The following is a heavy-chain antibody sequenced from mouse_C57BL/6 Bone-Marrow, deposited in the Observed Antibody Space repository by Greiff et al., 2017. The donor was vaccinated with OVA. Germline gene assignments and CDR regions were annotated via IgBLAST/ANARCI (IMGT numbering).Heavy chain of an antibody. J-gene: IGHJ3*01. CDR1: GYTFTSYW. D-gene: IGHD2-10*01. V-gene: IGHV1-55*01. CDR3: ARRALLQAWFAY. Sequence: QVQLQQSGAELVKPGASVKMSCKASGYTFTSYWITWVKQRPGQGLEWIGDIYPGSGSTNYNEKFKSKATLTVDTSSSTAYMQLSSLTSEDSAVYYCARRALLQAWFAYWGQGTLVTVSA. CDR2: IYPGSGST.